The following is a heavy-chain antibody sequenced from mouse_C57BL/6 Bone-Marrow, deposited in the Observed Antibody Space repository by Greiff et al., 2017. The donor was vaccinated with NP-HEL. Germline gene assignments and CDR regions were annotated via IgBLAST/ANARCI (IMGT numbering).Heavy chain of an antibody. Sequence: EVHLVESGGGLVQPGGSLKLSCAASGFTFSDYYMYWVRQTPEKRLEWVAYISNGGGSTYYPDTVKGRFTISRDNAKNTLYLQMSRLKSEDTAMYYCARGWGDYWGQGTTLTVSS. CDR2: ISNGGGST. D-gene: IGHD3-3*01. CDR1: GFTFSDYY. J-gene: IGHJ2*01. V-gene: IGHV5-12*01. CDR3: ARGWGDY.